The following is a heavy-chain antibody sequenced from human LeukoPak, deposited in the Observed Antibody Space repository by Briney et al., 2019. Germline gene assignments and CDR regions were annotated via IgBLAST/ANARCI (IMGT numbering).Heavy chain of an antibody. V-gene: IGHV4-34*01. CDR2: INHSGST. CDR3: AREGARWEPSFSAFDI. Sequence: SETLSLTCAVYGGSFSGYHWSWIRQPPGKGLEWIGEINHSGSTNYNPSLKSRVTISVDTSKNQFSLKLSSVTAADTAVYYCAREGARWEPSFSAFDIWGQGTMVTVSS. CDR1: GGSFSGYH. J-gene: IGHJ3*02. D-gene: IGHD1-26*01.